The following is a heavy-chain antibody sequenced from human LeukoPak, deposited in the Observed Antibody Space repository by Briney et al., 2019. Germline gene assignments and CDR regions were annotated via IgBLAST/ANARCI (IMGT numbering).Heavy chain of an antibody. V-gene: IGHV3-33*01. Sequence: GRSLRLSCAASGFTFSSYGMHWVRQAPGKGLEWVAVIWYDGSNKYYADSVKGRLTISRDNSKNTLYLQMNSLRAEDTAVYYCARDRDGSGSALGDWGQGTLVTVSS. CDR2: IWYDGSNK. CDR3: ARDRDGSGSALGD. J-gene: IGHJ4*02. CDR1: GFTFSSYG. D-gene: IGHD3-10*01.